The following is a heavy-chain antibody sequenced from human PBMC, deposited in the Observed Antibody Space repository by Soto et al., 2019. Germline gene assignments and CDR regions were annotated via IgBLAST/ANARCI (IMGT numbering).Heavy chain of an antibody. J-gene: IGHJ3*02. CDR3: ARELGELSLFGAYCDI. CDR1: GGSISSCCYY. D-gene: IGHD3-16*02. Sequence: QVQLQESGPGLVKPSQTLSLTCTVSGGSISSCCYYWSWIRQHPGQGLEWIVYMYYSGSTYYNPCLKSRVTISVDTSKNQFSLKVRPVTAADTAVYYCARELGELSLFGAYCDIWGQGTMVTVSS. CDR2: MYYSGST. V-gene: IGHV4-31*03.